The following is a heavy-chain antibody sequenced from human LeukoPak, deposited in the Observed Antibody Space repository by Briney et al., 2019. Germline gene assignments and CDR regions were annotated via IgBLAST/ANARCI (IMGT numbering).Heavy chain of an antibody. CDR1: GFAFSNFA. CDR3: AKMEGQRLYDYCMDV. V-gene: IGHV3-23*01. Sequence: GGSLRLSCAASGFAFSNFATSWVRQAPGKGLEWVSAMSGSGYYTYYVESVKGRFTISRDNSKNTLYLHMNSLRADDTAVYYCAKMEGQRLYDYCMDVWGRGTTVTVSS. J-gene: IGHJ6*03. D-gene: IGHD3-3*01. CDR2: MSGSGYYT.